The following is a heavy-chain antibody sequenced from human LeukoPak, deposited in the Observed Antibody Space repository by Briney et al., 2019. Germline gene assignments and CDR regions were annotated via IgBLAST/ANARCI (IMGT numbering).Heavy chain of an antibody. J-gene: IGHJ3*02. CDR2: ISGSGGST. V-gene: IGHV3-23*01. D-gene: IGHD2-15*01. Sequence: GGYLRRSCAASGFTFSSYAMSWVRQAPGKGLEWVSAISGSGGSTYYADSVKGRFTISRDNSKNTLYLQMNSLRAEDTAVYYCAKAGYCSGGSCYFGAFDIWGQGTMVTVSS. CDR1: GFTFSSYA. CDR3: AKAGYCSGGSCYFGAFDI.